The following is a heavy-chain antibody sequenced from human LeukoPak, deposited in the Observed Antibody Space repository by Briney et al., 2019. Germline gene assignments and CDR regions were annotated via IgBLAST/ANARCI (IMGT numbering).Heavy chain of an antibody. D-gene: IGHD4-11*01. V-gene: IGHV4-59*12. CDR3: AAYRLPDSFDY. J-gene: IGHJ4*02. CDR1: GGSIRSYY. Sequence: PSETLSLTCTVSGGSIRSYYWSWIRQPPGKGLEWIGYIYYSGSTNYNPSLKSRVTISVDTSKNQFSLKLSSVTAADTAVYYCAAYRLPDSFDYWGQGTLVTVSS. CDR2: IYYSGST.